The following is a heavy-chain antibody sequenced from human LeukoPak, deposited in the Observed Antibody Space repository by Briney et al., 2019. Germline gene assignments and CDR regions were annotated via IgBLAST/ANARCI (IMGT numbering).Heavy chain of an antibody. CDR2: IYYSGST. Sequence: PSETLSLTCTVSGGSVSSSSYYWSWIRQPPGKGLEWIGYIYYSGSTNYNPSLKSRVTISVDTSKNQFSLKLSSVTAADTAVYYCARARAGTSKTYYYYYGMDVWGQGTTVTVSS. CDR1: GGSVSSSSYY. CDR3: ARARAGTSKTYYYYYGMDV. J-gene: IGHJ6*02. D-gene: IGHD1-7*01. V-gene: IGHV4-61*01.